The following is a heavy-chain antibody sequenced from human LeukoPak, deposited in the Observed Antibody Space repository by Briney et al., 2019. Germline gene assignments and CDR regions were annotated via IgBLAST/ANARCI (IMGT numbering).Heavy chain of an antibody. CDR1: GFTFSSYA. D-gene: IGHD3-3*01. J-gene: IGHJ6*02. Sequence: GGSLRLSCAASGFTFSSYAMHWVRQAPGKGLEWVAVISYDGSNKYYADSVKGRFTISRDNSKNTLYLQMNSLRAEDTAVYYCARGTDTRPFWSGYWVDVWGQGTTVTVSS. CDR2: ISYDGSNK. V-gene: IGHV3-30-3*01. CDR3: ARGTDTRPFWSGYWVDV.